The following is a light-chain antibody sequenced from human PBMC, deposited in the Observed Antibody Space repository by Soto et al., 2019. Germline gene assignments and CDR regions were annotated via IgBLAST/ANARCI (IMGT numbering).Light chain of an antibody. V-gene: IGKV1-5*03. J-gene: IGKJ5*01. Sequence: DIQMTQSPSTLSASVGDRVTITCRASQSISSWLAWYQQKPGKAPKLLIYKASSLESGVPSRFSGSGSGTEFTLTINSLQPDDFATYYCQHYNTYSITFGQGTRLDIK. CDR3: QHYNTYSIT. CDR2: KAS. CDR1: QSISSW.